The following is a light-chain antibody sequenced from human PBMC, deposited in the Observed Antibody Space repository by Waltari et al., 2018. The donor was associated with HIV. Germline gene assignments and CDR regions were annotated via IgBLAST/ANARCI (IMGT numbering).Light chain of an antibody. V-gene: IGLV1-51*01. CDR2: DNN. J-gene: IGLJ2*01. CDR3: VSWDSSLRGVL. CDR1: SSNIGVNY. Sequence: QSVLTQPPSLSAAPGQKVSITCSGSSSNIGVNYVSWYLQFPRTAPKLLIYDNNERPSGIPDRFSGSKSGTSATLDITGLRTGDEADYYCVSWDSSLRGVLFGGGTKLTVL.